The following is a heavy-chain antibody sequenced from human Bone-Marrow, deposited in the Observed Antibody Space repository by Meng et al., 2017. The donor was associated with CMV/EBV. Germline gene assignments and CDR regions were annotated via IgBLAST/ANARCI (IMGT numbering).Heavy chain of an antibody. CDR1: GGSISSYY. Sequence: SETLSLTCTVSGGSISSYYWSWIRQPPGKGLEWIGNIYYSGSTNYNPSLKSRVTISVDTSKNQFSLRLTSVTAADTAVYYCARDLGVVRSGPDFYHGMDVWGQGTTVTVSS. CDR3: ARDLGVVRSGPDFYHGMDV. V-gene: IGHV4-59*01. J-gene: IGHJ6*02. CDR2: IYYSGST. D-gene: IGHD3-16*01.